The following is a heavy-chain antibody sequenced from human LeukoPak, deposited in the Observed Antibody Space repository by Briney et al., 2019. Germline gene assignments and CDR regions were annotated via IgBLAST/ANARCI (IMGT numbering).Heavy chain of an antibody. V-gene: IGHV3-7*01. CDR1: GFTFSSYW. D-gene: IGHD3-22*01. J-gene: IGHJ4*02. CDR3: ARDWYYYDSSGYL. CDR2: IKQDGSEK. Sequence: GGSLRLSCAASGFTFSSYWMSRVRQAPGKGLEWVANIKQDGSEKYYVDSVKGRFTISRDNAKNSLYLQMNSLRAEDTAVYYCARDWYYYDSSGYLGGQGTLVTVSS.